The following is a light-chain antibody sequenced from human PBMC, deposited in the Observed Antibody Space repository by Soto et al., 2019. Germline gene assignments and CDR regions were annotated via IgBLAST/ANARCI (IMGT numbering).Light chain of an antibody. CDR2: KAS. CDR1: QSISSW. CDR3: QQYNTYPYT. V-gene: IGKV1-5*03. J-gene: IGKJ2*01. Sequence: DIQMTQSPSTLSASVGDRVTITCRASQSISSWLAWYQQKPGKAPNLLICKASTLESGVPSKFSGRGSGTEFTLTISSLQPDDFATYFCQQYNTYPYTFGQGTKLEIK.